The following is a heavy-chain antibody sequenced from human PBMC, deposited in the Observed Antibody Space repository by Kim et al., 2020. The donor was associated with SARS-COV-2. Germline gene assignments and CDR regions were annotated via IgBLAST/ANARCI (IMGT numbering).Heavy chain of an antibody. CDR1: GFTFSSYS. CDR2: ISSSSSYI. CDR3: ARDSLTTVTKYYFDY. V-gene: IGHV3-21*01. D-gene: IGHD4-17*01. J-gene: IGHJ4*02. Sequence: GGSLRLSCAASGFTFSSYSMNWVRQAPGKGLEWVSSISSSSSYIYYADSVKGRFTISRDNAKNSLYLQMNSLRAEDTAVYYCARDSLTTVTKYYFDYWGQGTLVTVSS.